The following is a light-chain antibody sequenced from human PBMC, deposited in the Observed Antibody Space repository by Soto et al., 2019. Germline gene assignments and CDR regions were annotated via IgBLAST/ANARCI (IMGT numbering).Light chain of an antibody. J-gene: IGLJ1*01. V-gene: IGLV2-14*01. CDR3: SSYTNINTRACV. CDR2: EVT. CDR1: SGDIGSYNR. Sequence: QSVLAQPASVPGSPGQSITISCTGTSGDIGSYNRVSWYQQHPGKAPKLIIYEVTDRPSGVSNRFSGSKSGNTASLTISGLQAEDEAEYYCSSYTNINTRACVFGTGTKV.